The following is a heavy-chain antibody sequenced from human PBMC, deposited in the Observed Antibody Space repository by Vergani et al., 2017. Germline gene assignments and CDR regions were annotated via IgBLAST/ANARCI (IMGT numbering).Heavy chain of an antibody. CDR1: GYSISSGYY. CDR2: IYHSGST. CDR3: ARALVRGVIIDY. V-gene: IGHV4-38-2*01. D-gene: IGHD3-10*01. J-gene: IGHJ4*02. Sequence: QVQLQESGPGLVKPSETLSLTCAVSGYSISSGYYWGWIRQHPGKGLEWIGSIYHSGSTYYNPSLKSRVTISVDTSKNQFSLKLSSVTAADTAVYYCARALVRGVIIDYWGQGTLVTVSS.